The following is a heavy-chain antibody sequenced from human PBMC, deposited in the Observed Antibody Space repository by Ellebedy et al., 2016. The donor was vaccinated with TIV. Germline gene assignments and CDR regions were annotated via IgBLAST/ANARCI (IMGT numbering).Heavy chain of an antibody. J-gene: IGHJ4*02. Sequence: GESLKISCAASGFTFSTYDMSWVRQAPGKGLEWVSAISGDGDSTYYRDSVRGRFTISRDNSKNTLYLQINSLRAEDTAVYYCAKDHVASATLLDYWGQGTLVTVSS. CDR3: AKDHVASATLLDY. V-gene: IGHV3-23*01. CDR2: ISGDGDST. CDR1: GFTFSTYD. D-gene: IGHD2-15*01.